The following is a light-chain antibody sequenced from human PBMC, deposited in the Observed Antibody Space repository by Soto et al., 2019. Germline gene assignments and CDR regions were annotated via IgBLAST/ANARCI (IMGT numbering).Light chain of an antibody. CDR3: QQYAGSSYT. CDR1: QSVSSNY. J-gene: IGKJ2*01. V-gene: IGKV3-20*01. CDR2: GAS. Sequence: EIVLTQSPGTLSLSPGERATLSCRASQSVSSNYLVWYQQKPGQAPRPLIYGASTRATGIPDRFSGSGSGTDFTLNISRLEPEDCAVYYCQQYAGSSYTFGQGTKLEIK.